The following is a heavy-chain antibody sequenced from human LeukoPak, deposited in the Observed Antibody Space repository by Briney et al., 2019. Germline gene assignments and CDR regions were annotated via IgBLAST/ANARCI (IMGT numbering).Heavy chain of an antibody. CDR1: GFTFSDYY. CDR3: ARERVDTAMVTGAFDI. D-gene: IGHD5-18*01. CDR2: ISSSSSYT. V-gene: IGHV3-11*05. Sequence: GGSLRLSCAASGFTFSDYYMSWIRQAPGKGLEWVSYISSSSSYTNYAGSVKGRFTISRDNAKNSLYLQMNSLRAEDTAVYYCARERVDTAMVTGAFDIWGQGTMVTVSS. J-gene: IGHJ3*02.